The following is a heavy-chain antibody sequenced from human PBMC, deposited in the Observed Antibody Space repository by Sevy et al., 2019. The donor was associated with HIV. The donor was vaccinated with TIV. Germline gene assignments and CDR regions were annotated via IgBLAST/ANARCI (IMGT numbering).Heavy chain of an antibody. CDR1: GYTFTSNG. D-gene: IGHD2-15*01. CDR2: INTNNGNA. CDR3: ARDRCYCSGGSCYIQQ. Sequence: ASVKVSCRASGYTFTSNGIAWVRQAPGQGLEWMGWINTNNGNANYAQKYQGRVTMTTDTSTTTGYMELRSLRSDDTAMDYCARDRCYCSGGSCYIQQWGQGTLVTVSS. J-gene: IGHJ1*01. V-gene: IGHV1-18*01.